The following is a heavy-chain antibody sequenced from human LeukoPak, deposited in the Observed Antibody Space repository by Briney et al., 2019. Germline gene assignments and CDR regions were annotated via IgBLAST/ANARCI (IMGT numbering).Heavy chain of an antibody. J-gene: IGHJ4*02. V-gene: IGHV3-23*01. CDR2: IRGSGGIT. Sequence: GGSLRLSCAASGFTFSGCAMSWVRQAPGKGLEWVSAIRGSGGITYYADSVKGRFTISRDNSKDTLYLQMNSLRAEDTAVYYCAKGLYDWLSDTDYWGQGTLVTVSS. CDR1: GFTFSGCA. CDR3: AKGLYDWLSDTDY. D-gene: IGHD3-9*01.